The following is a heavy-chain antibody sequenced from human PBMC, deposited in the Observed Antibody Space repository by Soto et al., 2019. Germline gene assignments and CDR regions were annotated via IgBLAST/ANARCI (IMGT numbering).Heavy chain of an antibody. CDR2: INPSGGST. Sequence: GASVKVSCKASGYTFTSYYMHWVRQAPGQGLEWMGIINPSGGSTSYAQKFQGRVTMTRDTSTSTVYMELSSLRSEDTAVYYCARGLCSSTSCYPGMDVWGQGTTVTVSS. D-gene: IGHD2-2*01. V-gene: IGHV1-46*01. CDR1: GYTFTSYY. CDR3: ARGLCSSTSCYPGMDV. J-gene: IGHJ6*02.